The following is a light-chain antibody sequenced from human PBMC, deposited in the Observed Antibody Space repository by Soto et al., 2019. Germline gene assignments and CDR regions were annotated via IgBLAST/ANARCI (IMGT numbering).Light chain of an antibody. CDR3: QVWDSSSDHVV. Sequence: SYELTQPPSVSVAPGQTARITCGGTNIGSKSVHWYQQKPGQAPVLAVYDDSDRPSGIPERFSGSNSGNTATLTISRVEAGDEADYYCQVWDSSSDHVVFGGGTQVTVL. CDR1: NIGSKS. V-gene: IGLV3-21*02. CDR2: DDS. J-gene: IGLJ2*01.